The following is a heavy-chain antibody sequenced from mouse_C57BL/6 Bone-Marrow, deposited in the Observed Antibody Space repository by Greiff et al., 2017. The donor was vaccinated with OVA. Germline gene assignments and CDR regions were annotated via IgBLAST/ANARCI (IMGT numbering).Heavy chain of an antibody. J-gene: IGHJ4*01. CDR3: ARFFYGHYYAMDY. CDR2: INPGSGGT. D-gene: IGHD2-1*01. CDR1: GYAFTNYL. V-gene: IGHV1-54*01. Sequence: VQLQQSGAELVRPGTSVKVSCKASGYAFTNYLIEWVKQRPGQGLEWIGVINPGSGGTNYNEKFKGKATLTADKSSSTAYMQRSSLTSEYSAVYFCARFFYGHYYAMDYWGQGTSVTVSS.